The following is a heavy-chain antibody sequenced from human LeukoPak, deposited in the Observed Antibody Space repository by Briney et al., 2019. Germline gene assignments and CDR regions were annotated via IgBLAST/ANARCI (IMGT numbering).Heavy chain of an antibody. CDR2: IYYSGST. V-gene: IGHV4-59*01. CDR3: ARDAGATTDDWYFDL. D-gene: IGHD1-26*01. CDR1: GGSISSYY. Sequence: SETLSLTCTVSGGSISSYYWSWIRQPPGKGLEWIGYIYYSGSTNYNPSLKSRVTISVDTSKNQFSLKLSSVTAADTAAYYCARDAGATTDDWYFDLWGRGTLVTVSS. J-gene: IGHJ2*01.